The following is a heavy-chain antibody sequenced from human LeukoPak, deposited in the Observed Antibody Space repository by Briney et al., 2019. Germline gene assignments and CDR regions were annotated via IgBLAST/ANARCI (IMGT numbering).Heavy chain of an antibody. Sequence: GGSLRLSCAASGFIFSDYSRHWIRRAPGKGLEYVSAINPNGDSTYYANSVKGRFTISRDNSKDTLFLQMGSLRTEDMAMYYCARVVGGGNFDYWGQGTLVTVSS. D-gene: IGHD2-2*01. V-gene: IGHV3-64*01. CDR2: INPNGDST. CDR3: ARVVGGGNFDY. CDR1: GFIFSDYS. J-gene: IGHJ4*02.